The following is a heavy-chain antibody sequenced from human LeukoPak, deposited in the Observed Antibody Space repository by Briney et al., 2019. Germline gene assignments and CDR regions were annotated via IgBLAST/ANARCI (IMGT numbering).Heavy chain of an antibody. CDR1: GLTFRSYA. D-gene: IGHD3-10*01. Sequence: SGGSLRLSCAASGLTFRSYAMNWVRQAPGKGLEWVSAISGSGGSTYYADSVKGRFTISRDNSKNTLYLQMNSLRAEDTAVYYCAKVWFGELLCFDYWGQGTLVTVSS. CDR3: AKVWFGELLCFDY. V-gene: IGHV3-23*01. J-gene: IGHJ4*02. CDR2: ISGSGGST.